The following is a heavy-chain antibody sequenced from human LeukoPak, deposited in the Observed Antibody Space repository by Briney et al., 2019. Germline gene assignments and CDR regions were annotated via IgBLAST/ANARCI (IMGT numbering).Heavy chain of an antibody. Sequence: GGSLRLSCAASGFTFSSYGMHGVRQAPGKGLEWVAVIWYDGSNKYYADSVKGRFTISRDNSKNTLYLQMNSLRAEDTAVYYCAKDGVPAAILWGYYYYMDVWGKGTTVTVSS. D-gene: IGHD2-2*02. CDR1: GFTFSSYG. CDR3: AKDGVPAAILWGYYYYMDV. V-gene: IGHV3-33*06. J-gene: IGHJ6*03. CDR2: IWYDGSNK.